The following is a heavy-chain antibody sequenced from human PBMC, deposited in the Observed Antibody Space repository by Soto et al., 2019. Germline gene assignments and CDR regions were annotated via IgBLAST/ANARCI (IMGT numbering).Heavy chain of an antibody. D-gene: IGHD2-15*01. V-gene: IGHV1-69*06. Sequence: AASVKVSCKATGGTFSNYAISWVRQAPGQGLEWMGGIIPIFGTAKYAQNFQGRVTITADKSTNTTYMDLSGLRSEDTAVYYCARDSFQHRMNQFPGYWGQGTLVTVSS. J-gene: IGHJ4*02. CDR3: ARDSFQHRMNQFPGY. CDR2: IIPIFGTA. CDR1: GGTFSNYA.